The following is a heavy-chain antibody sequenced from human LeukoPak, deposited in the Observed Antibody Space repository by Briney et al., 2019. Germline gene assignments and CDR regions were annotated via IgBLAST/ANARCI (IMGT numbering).Heavy chain of an antibody. CDR1: GGSISSGGYY. CDR2: IYYSGST. Sequence: SQTLSLTCTVSGGSISSGGYYWSWIRQHPGKGLEWIGYIYYSGSTYYNPSLKSRVTISVDTSKNQFSLKLSSVTAADTAVYYCARHPGYGSGSYPNWVDPWGQGIVVTVSP. D-gene: IGHD3-10*01. V-gene: IGHV4-31*03. CDR3: ARHPGYGSGSYPNWVDP. J-gene: IGHJ5*02.